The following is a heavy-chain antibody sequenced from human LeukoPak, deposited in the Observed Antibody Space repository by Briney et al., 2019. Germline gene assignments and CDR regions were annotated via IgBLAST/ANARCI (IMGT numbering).Heavy chain of an antibody. D-gene: IGHD5-12*01. CDR1: GGSFSGYY. CDR2: INHSGST. V-gene: IGHV4-34*01. J-gene: IGHJ3*02. CDR3: ARVDTIWSRAFDI. Sequence: SETLSLTCAVYGGSFSGYYWSWIRQPPGKGLEWIGEINHSGSTNYNPSLKSRVTMSVDTSKNQFSLKLSSVTAADTAVYYCARVDTIWSRAFDIWGQGTMVTVSS.